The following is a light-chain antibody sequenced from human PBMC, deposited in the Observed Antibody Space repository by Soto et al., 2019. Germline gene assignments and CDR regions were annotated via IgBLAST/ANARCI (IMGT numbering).Light chain of an antibody. Sequence: QSVLTQPPSASGTPGQRVTIACSGSSSNIGGNSVNWYQQLPGTAPKLLIYNNSQRPSGVPDRFSGSKSGTSASLAISGFQSEDEADYHCAAWDDSLNVVVFGGGTQLTVL. V-gene: IGLV1-44*01. CDR2: NNS. J-gene: IGLJ2*01. CDR3: AAWDDSLNVVV. CDR1: SSNIGGNS.